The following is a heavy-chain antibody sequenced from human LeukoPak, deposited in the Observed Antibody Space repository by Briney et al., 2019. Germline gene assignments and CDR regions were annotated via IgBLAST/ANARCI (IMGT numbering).Heavy chain of an antibody. CDR3: ARPGVGSGRYGAFDI. J-gene: IGHJ3*02. D-gene: IGHD5-18*01. CDR1: GGSISRYY. Sequence: SETLSLTCTVSGGSISRYYWSWIRQPPGKGLEWIGYIYYSGSTDYNPSLKSRVTISVDTSKNQFSLKLSSVTAADTAVYYCARPGVGSGRYGAFDIWGQGTMVTVSS. V-gene: IGHV4-59*08. CDR2: IYYSGST.